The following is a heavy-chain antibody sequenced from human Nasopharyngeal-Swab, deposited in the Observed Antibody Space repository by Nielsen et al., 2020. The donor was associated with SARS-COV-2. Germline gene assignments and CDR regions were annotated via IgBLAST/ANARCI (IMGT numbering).Heavy chain of an antibody. J-gene: IGHJ3*02. D-gene: IGHD2-21*02. Sequence: WARQAPGKGLEWMGWINPNSGGTNYAQKFQGWVTMTRDTSISTAYMELSRLRSDDTAVYYCARSHIVVVTDAFDIWGQGTMVTVSS. CDR2: INPNSGGT. CDR3: ARSHIVVVTDAFDI. V-gene: IGHV1-2*04.